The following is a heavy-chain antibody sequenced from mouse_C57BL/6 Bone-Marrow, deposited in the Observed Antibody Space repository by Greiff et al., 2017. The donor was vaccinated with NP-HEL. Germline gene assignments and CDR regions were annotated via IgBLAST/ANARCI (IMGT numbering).Heavy chain of an antibody. CDR1: GYTFTSYW. V-gene: IGHV1-5*01. J-gene: IGHJ2*01. D-gene: IGHD1-1*01. Sequence: EVQLQQSGTVLARPGASVKMSCKTSGYTFTSYWMHWVKQRPGQGLEWIGAIYPGNSDTSYNQKFKGKAKLTAVTSASTAYMELSSLTNEDSAVYYCTGLYYYYGSSPYFDYWGQGTTLTVSS. CDR2: IYPGNSDT. CDR3: TGLYYYYGSSPYFDY.